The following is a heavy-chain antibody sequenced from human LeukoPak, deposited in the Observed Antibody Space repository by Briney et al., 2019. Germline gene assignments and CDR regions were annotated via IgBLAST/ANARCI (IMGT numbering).Heavy chain of an antibody. CDR3: VKDNPLDY. V-gene: IGHV3-30*02. J-gene: IGHJ4*02. CDR1: GFTFSNYG. Sequence: GGALRLSCGASGFTFSNYGMLWVRQAPGKGLEWVAFIRYDGNNKLYADSLKGRFTISRDNSKNTLYLHINSLRAEDTAVYYCVKDNPLDYWGQGTLVTVSS. D-gene: IGHD1-14*01. CDR2: IRYDGNNK.